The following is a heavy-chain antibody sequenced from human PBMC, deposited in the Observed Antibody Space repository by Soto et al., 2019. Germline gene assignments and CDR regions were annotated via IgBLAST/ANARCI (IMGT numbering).Heavy chain of an antibody. CDR2: IKQDGSEK. V-gene: IGHV3-7*03. CDR1: GFTFSSYW. CDR3: AKYYGDYEPFFDY. D-gene: IGHD4-17*01. J-gene: IGHJ4*02. Sequence: GGSLRLSCAASGFTFSSYWMSWVRQAPGKGLEWVANIKQDGSEKYYVDSVKGRFTISRDNAKNSLYLQMNSLRAEDTAVYYCAKYYGDYEPFFDYWGQGTLVTVSS.